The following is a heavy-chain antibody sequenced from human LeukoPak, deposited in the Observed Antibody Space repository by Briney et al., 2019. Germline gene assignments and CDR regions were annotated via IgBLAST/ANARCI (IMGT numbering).Heavy chain of an antibody. D-gene: IGHD6-19*01. V-gene: IGHV3-30-3*02. CDR1: GFTFSTYA. CDR2: ISYNGNNK. CDR3: AKRYSSGWYYFDY. Sequence: PGGSLRLSCAASGFTFSTYAIHWVRQAPVKGLEWVAVISYNGNNKYYADSVKGRFTISRDNSKNTLYLQMNSLRAEDTAVYYCAKRYSSGWYYFDYWGQGTLVTVSS. J-gene: IGHJ4*02.